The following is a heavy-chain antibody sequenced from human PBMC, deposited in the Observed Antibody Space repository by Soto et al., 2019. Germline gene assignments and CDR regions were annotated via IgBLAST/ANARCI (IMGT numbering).Heavy chain of an antibody. CDR1: GFTFSSYS. CDR2: ISSSSSYI. J-gene: IGHJ6*04. D-gene: IGHD1-7*01. CDR3: ATELELRGRYYYDGMDV. Sequence: EVQLVESGGGLVKPGGSLRLSCAASGFTFSSYSMNWVRQAPGKGLEWVSSISSSSSYIYYADSVKGRFTISRDNAKNSLYLQMTCLRAEGTDVYCCATELELRGRYYYDGMDVWRKG. V-gene: IGHV3-21*01.